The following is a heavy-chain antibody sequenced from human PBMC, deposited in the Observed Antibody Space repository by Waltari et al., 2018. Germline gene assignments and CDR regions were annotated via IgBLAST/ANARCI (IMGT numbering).Heavy chain of an antibody. J-gene: IGHJ4*02. V-gene: IGHV1-69*04. CDR3: ARLYYCSGGSCYGRSAY. D-gene: IGHD2-15*01. CDR2: IIPILGIA. Sequence: QVQLVQSGAEVKKPGSSVKVSCKASGGTFSSYAISWVRQAPGQGLEWMGGIIPILGIANYAQKFQGRVTITVDESTSTAYMELSSLRSEDTAVYYCARLYYCSGGSCYGRSAYWGQGTLVTVSS. CDR1: GGTFSSYA.